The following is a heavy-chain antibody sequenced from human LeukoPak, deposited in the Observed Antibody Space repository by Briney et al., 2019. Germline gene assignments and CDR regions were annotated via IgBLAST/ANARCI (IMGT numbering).Heavy chain of an antibody. CDR2: IKQDGSET. CDR3: ARETPRRGETRDGYR. CDR1: GFTFCGYV. J-gene: IGHJ4*02. D-gene: IGHD5-24*01. V-gene: IGHV3-7*01. Sequence: GGSLRLSCAASGFTFCGYVMTWVRQAPGKGLECLANIKQDGSETYYADSVKGRFTISRDNAKNSLYLQMNSLRAEDTAVYYCARETPRRGETRDGYRWGQGTLVTVSS.